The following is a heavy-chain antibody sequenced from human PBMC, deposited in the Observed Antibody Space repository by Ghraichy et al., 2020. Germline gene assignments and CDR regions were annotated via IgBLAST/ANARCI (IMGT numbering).Heavy chain of an antibody. J-gene: IGHJ5*02. CDR2: IKQDGSEK. CDR3: ARVNSRRSSTSQRRAYNWFDP. D-gene: IGHD2-2*01. Sequence: GGSLRLSCAASGFTFSSYWMSWVRQAPGKGLEWVANIKQDGSEKYYVDSVKGRFTISRDNAKNSLYLQMNSLRAEDTAVYYCARVNSRRSSTSQRRAYNWFDPWGQGTLVTVSS. V-gene: IGHV3-7*03. CDR1: GFTFSSYW.